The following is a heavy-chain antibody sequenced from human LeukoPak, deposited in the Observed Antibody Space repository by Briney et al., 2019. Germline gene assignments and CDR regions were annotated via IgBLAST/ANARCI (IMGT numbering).Heavy chain of an antibody. Sequence: GGSLRLSCAVSGLTFNNYTMSWVRQAPGKGLEWVSGISGRGASKYYADSVKGRFTISRDNSKNTLYLQMNSLRAEDTAVYYCAKGVVVAPDVTPFDYWGQGTLVTVSS. CDR3: AKGVVVAPDVTPFDY. CDR2: ISGRGASK. D-gene: IGHD2-2*01. V-gene: IGHV3-23*01. CDR1: GLTFNNYT. J-gene: IGHJ4*02.